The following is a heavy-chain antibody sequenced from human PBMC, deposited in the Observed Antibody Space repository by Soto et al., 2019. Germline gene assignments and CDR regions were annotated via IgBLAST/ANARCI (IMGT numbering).Heavy chain of an antibody. V-gene: IGHV3-66*01. Sequence: SLRLSCAASGFTVSSNYMSWVRQAPGKGLEWVSVIYSGGSTYYADSVKGRFTISRDNSKNTLYLQMNSLRAEDTAVYYCAREDDIVVVPAAIGYWGQGTLVTV. CDR3: AREDDIVVVPAAIGY. CDR2: IYSGGST. CDR1: GFTVSSNY. D-gene: IGHD2-2*01. J-gene: IGHJ4*02.